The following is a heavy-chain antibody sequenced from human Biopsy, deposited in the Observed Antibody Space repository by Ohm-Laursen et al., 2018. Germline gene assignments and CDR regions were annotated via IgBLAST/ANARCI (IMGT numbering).Heavy chain of an antibody. Sequence: GTLSLTCSVSGNSISSSYWSWIRQPPGKGLEWIGYISYSGSTSYNPSLKSRVTISADTSKNQLSLTLSSLTAADTAVYFCAKQWSYYESFTQHYRGDFGYWGQGTLVIVSS. CDR1: GNSISSSY. CDR2: ISYSGST. D-gene: IGHD3-16*01. CDR3: AKQWSYYESFTQHYRGDFGY. J-gene: IGHJ4*02. V-gene: IGHV4-59*08.